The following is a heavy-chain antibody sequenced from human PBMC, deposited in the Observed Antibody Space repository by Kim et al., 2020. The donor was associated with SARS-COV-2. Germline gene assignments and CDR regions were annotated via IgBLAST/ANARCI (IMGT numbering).Heavy chain of an antibody. V-gene: IGHV4-39*01. CDR1: GGSISRSNYY. Sequence: SETLSLTCSVSGGSISRSNYYWGWIRQPPGKGLEWLAIIYYSGNTYYNPSLKSRVTISVDTSKNQFSLELSSVTAADTAVYYCARRVGSTRWWFDSWGQGTLVTVSS. CDR3: ARRVGSTRWWFDS. J-gene: IGHJ5*01. D-gene: IGHD6-13*01. CDR2: IYYSGNT.